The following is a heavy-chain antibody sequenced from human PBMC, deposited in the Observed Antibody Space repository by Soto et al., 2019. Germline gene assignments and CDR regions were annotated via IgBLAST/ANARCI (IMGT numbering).Heavy chain of an antibody. CDR3: AKAPIFVVVPAAMEGWFDP. V-gene: IGHV3-23*01. Sequence: GGSLRLSCAASGFTFSSYAMSWVRQAPGKGLEWVSAISGSGGSTYYADSVKGRFTISRDNSKNTLYLQMNSLRAEDTAVYHCAKAPIFVVVPAAMEGWFDPWGQGTLVTVSS. D-gene: IGHD2-2*01. J-gene: IGHJ5*02. CDR2: ISGSGGST. CDR1: GFTFSSYA.